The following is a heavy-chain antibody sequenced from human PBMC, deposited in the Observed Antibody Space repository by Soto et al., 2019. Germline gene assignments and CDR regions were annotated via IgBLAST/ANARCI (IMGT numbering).Heavy chain of an antibody. CDR3: VRGYGFGEIK. D-gene: IGHD3-3*01. V-gene: IGHV3-48*03. Sequence: EVQLVEAGGGVVQPGGSLRLSCEASGFIFSNYEMNWVRQAPGKGLEWISYITTSGGTIYYAESVKGRFTISRDNAKSSLYLQMNSLRAEDTAVYYCVRGYGFGEIKWGQGTLVTVSS. CDR1: GFIFSNYE. J-gene: IGHJ4*02. CDR2: ITTSGGTI.